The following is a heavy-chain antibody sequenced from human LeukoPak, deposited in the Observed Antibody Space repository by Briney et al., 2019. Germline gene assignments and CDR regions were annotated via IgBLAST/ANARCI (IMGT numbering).Heavy chain of an antibody. CDR2: INPNSGGT. V-gene: IGHV1-2*02. J-gene: IGHJ4*02. CDR1: GYTFTGYY. D-gene: IGHD6-19*01. Sequence: ASVKVSCKASGYTFTGYYMHWVRQAPGQGLEWMGWINPNSGGTNHAQKFQGRVTMTRDTSISTAYMELSRLRSDDTAVYYCARDGKQWLVRAHFDYWGQGTLVTVSS. CDR3: ARDGKQWLVRAHFDY.